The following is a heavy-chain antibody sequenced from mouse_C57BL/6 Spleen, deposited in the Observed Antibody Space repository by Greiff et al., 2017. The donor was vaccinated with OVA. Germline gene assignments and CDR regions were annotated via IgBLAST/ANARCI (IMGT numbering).Heavy chain of an antibody. V-gene: IGHV1-22*01. CDR3: ARYHYYGSSHWYFDV. Sequence: VQLQQSGPELVKPGASVKMSCKASGYTFTDYNMHWVKQSHGKSLEWIGYINPNNGGTSYNQKFKGKATLTVNKSSSTAYMELRSLTSEDSAVYYCARYHYYGSSHWYFDVWGTGTTVTVSS. CDR2: INPNNGGT. CDR1: GYTFTDYN. D-gene: IGHD1-1*01. J-gene: IGHJ1*03.